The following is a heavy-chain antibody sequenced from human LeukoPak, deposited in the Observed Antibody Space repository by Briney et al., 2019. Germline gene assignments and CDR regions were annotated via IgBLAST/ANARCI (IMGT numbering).Heavy chain of an antibody. V-gene: IGHV4-59*01. J-gene: IGHJ4*02. CDR1: GGSISSYY. Sequence: SETLSLTCTVSGGSISSYYWSWIRQPPGKGLEWIGYMYYSGRTNYNPSLKSRVTISVDTSKNQFSLKLSSVTAADTAVYYCARGYFKPGYFDYWGQGTLVTVSS. CDR3: ARGYFKPGYFDY. CDR2: MYYSGRT. D-gene: IGHD3-10*01.